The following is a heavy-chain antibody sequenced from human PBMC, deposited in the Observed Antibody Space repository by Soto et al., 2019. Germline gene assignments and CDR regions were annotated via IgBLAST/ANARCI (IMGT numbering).Heavy chain of an antibody. V-gene: IGHV1-18*01. CDR1: GYTFTSYG. D-gene: IGHD3-3*01. CDR3: EREITIFGVVSVLYYHGTAV. Sequence: GASVKVSCKASGYTFTSYGISWVRQAPGQGLEWMGWISAYNGNTNYAQKLQGRVTMTTDTSTSTAYMELRSLRSDDTAVYYCEREITIFGVVSVLYYHGTAVRGQGTTATVSS. CDR2: ISAYNGNT. J-gene: IGHJ6*02.